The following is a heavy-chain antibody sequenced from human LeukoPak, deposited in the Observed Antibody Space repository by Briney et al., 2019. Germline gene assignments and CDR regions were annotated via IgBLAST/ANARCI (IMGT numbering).Heavy chain of an antibody. CDR3: ARDLGRSGGSFLT. D-gene: IGHD2-15*01. V-gene: IGHV4-4*07. Sequence: SETLSLTCTVSGGSISSYYRSWIRQPAGKGLEWIGRIFTSGSTNYNPSLKSRVTMSVDTPKNQFSLKLSSVTAADTAVYYCARDLGRSGGSFLTWGQGTLVTVSS. J-gene: IGHJ5*02. CDR1: GGSISSYY. CDR2: IFTSGST.